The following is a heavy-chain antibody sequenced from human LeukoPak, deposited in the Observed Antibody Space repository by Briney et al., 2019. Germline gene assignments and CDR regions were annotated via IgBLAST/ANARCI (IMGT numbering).Heavy chain of an antibody. CDR3: VREIGNSGNYD. CDR2: IYAGENT. D-gene: IGHD1-7*01. J-gene: IGHJ4*02. CDR1: GFTVSSSY. V-gene: IGHV3-53*01. Sequence: GGSLRLSGAVSGFTVSSSYMSWVRQAPGKGLEWVSVIYAGENTYYADSVKGRFTISRDNSKNTLYLQMNSLRAEDTAVYYCVREIGNSGNYDWGQGTLVTVSS.